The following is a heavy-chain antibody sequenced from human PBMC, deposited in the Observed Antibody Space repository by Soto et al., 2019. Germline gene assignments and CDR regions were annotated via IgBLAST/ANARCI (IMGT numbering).Heavy chain of an antibody. D-gene: IGHD3-10*01. CDR3: ARTPGLEFGELLRRNGIDYYGMDV. V-gene: IGHV4-39*01. CDR1: GCSNNSISYY. Sequence: SGTPSLTCTVSGCSNNSISYYWGWIRPPPGKGLEWIWIIYYSGSTYYNPSLKSRATISVDTSKNQFSLKLSSVTAADTAVYYCARTPGLEFGELLRRNGIDYYGMDVWGQGTTVTVSS. J-gene: IGHJ6*02. CDR2: IYYSGST.